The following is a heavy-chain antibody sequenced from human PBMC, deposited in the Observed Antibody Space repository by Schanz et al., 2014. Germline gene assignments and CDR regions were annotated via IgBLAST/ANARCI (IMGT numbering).Heavy chain of an antibody. V-gene: IGHV3-48*01. Sequence: EVQLAESGGGLVQPGGSLRLSCEASEFTFSSYSMNWVRQAPGKGLEWVSNIKGKRTNVYYADSVKGRFTVSRDNARNSLYLHMNTLGAEDTAVYHCARDGDRFYRNYYMDAWGKGTTVTVSS. J-gene: IGHJ6*03. CDR3: ARDGDRFYRNYYMDA. D-gene: IGHD4-17*01. CDR1: EFTFSSYS. CDR2: IKGKRTNV.